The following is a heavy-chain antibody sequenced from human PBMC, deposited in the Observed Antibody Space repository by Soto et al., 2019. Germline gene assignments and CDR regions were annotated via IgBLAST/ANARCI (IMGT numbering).Heavy chain of an antibody. CDR1: GFSLSTSGMR. CDR2: IDWDDDK. V-gene: IGHV2-70*04. J-gene: IGHJ4*02. Sequence: SGPTLVNPTQTLTLTCTFSGFSLSTSGMRVSWIRQPPGKALEWLARIDWDDDKFYSTSLKTRLTISKDTSKNQVVLTMTNMDPVDTATYYCARIPLYSSPYDYYFDYWGQGTLVTVSS. D-gene: IGHD6-13*01. CDR3: ARIPLYSSPYDYYFDY.